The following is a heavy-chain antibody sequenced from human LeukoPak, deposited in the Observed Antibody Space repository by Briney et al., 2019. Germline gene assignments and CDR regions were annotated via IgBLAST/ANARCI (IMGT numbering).Heavy chain of an antibody. V-gene: IGHV3-74*01. Sequence: GGSLRLSCSASGLTFSTYWMHWVRQAPGKGLVWVSRIDPDGNTVYADSVRGRFTVSRDNAKNTMYLQMNSLRAEDTAVYYCAREDEYSSSSGVVDYWGQGTLVTVSS. D-gene: IGHD6-6*01. CDR3: AREDEYSSSSGVVDY. CDR2: IDPDGNT. J-gene: IGHJ4*02. CDR1: GLTFSTYW.